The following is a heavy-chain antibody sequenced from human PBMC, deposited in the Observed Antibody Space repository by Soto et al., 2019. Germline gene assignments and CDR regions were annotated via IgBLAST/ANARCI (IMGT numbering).Heavy chain of an antibody. CDR2: INHSGST. Sequence: SETLSLTCAVYGGSFSGYYWSWIRQPPGKGLEWIGEINHSGSTNYNPSLKSRVTISVDTSKNQFSLWLSSVTAADTAVYYCAGEVRYCSSTTCSSNWFDPWGQGTTVTVSS. CDR1: GGSFSGYY. D-gene: IGHD2-2*01. J-gene: IGHJ5*01. V-gene: IGHV4-34*01. CDR3: AGEVRYCSSTTCSSNWFDP.